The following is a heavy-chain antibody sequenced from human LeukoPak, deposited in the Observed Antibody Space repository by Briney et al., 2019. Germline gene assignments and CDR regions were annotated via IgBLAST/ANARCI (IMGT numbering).Heavy chain of an antibody. V-gene: IGHV4-34*01. CDR2: INHSGSA. CDR3: ARGLTYYDILTGYYSYYFDY. Sequence: PSETLSLTCAVYGGSFSGYYRSWIRQPPGKGLEWIGEINHSGSANYNPSLKSRVAISVDTSTNQFSLKLSSVTAADTAVYYCARGLTYYDILTGYYSYYFDYWGQGTLVTVSS. J-gene: IGHJ4*02. D-gene: IGHD3-9*01. CDR1: GGSFSGYY.